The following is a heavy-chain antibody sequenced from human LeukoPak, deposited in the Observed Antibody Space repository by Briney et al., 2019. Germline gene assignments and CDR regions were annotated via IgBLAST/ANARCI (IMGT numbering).Heavy chain of an antibody. D-gene: IGHD3-10*01. CDR2: IRYDGSNK. Sequence: PGGSLRLSCAASGFTFSSYGMHWVRQAPGKGLEWVAFIRYDGSNKYYADSVKGRFTISRDNSKNTLYLQMSRLRAEDTAVYYCAKDRSSGGSGSYPDYWGQGTLVTVSS. V-gene: IGHV3-30*02. J-gene: IGHJ4*02. CDR3: AKDRSSGGSGSYPDY. CDR1: GFTFSSYG.